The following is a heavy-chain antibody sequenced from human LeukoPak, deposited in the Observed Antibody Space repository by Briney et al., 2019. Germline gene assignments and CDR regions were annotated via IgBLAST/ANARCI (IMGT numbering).Heavy chain of an antibody. D-gene: IGHD2-8*01. J-gene: IGHJ6*02. Sequence: GGSLRLSCAASGFTFSSYGMHWARQAPGKGLEWVADIWFDGKNEHFADSVKGRFTISRDNSKNTMYLQINSLRAEDTAVYYCARDRHCANGVCHSPPGMDVWGQGTTVTVSS. CDR3: ARDRHCANGVCHSPPGMDV. CDR1: GFTFSSYG. V-gene: IGHV3-33*01. CDR2: IWFDGKNE.